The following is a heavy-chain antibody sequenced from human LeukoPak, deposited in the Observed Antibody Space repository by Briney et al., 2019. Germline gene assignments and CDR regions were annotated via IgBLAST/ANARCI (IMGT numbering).Heavy chain of an antibody. D-gene: IGHD2-21*02. CDR2: INHSGST. Sequence: PSETLSLTCAVYGGSFRGYYWSWIRQPPGKGLEWIGEINHSGSTNYNPSLKSRVTISVDTSKNQFSLKLSSVTAADTAVYYCARDGVVVTATSAFDIWGQGTMATVSS. CDR3: ARDGVVVTATSAFDI. CDR1: GGSFRGYY. V-gene: IGHV4-34*01. J-gene: IGHJ3*02.